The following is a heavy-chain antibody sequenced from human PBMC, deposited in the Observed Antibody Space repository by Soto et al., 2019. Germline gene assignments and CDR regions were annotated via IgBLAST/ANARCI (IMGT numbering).Heavy chain of an antibody. CDR3: AKAGCSDANCHFWALES. D-gene: IGHD6-19*01. Sequence: EMQLVESGGGLVPPGRSLRLSCAGFGFKFEDYAMHWVRQVPGKGLEWVSYINWNSGKVKYADSVMGRFTISRDNAKNSLYLHMTSLKSADTALYYCAKAGCSDANCHFWALESWGQGTLVSVSS. J-gene: IGHJ4*02. CDR1: GFKFEDYA. V-gene: IGHV3-9*01. CDR2: INWNSGKV.